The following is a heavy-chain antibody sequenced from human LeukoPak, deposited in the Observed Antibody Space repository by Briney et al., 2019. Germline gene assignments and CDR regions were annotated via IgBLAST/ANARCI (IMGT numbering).Heavy chain of an antibody. V-gene: IGHV3-23*01. CDR3: AKLFRTSDY. CDR1: GFTFSSYD. J-gene: IGHJ4*02. D-gene: IGHD1-1*01. Sequence: PGGSLRLSCAASGFTFSSYDMSWVRQAPGKGLEWVSGIGGSGAGTYYADSVKGRFTISRDNSKNTLYLQVNSLRAEDAAVYYCAKLFRTSDYWGQGTLVTVSS. CDR2: IGGSGAGT.